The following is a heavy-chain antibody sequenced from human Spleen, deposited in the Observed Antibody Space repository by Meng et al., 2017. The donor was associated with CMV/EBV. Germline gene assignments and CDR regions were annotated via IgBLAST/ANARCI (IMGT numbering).Heavy chain of an antibody. Sequence: YGISWVRQAPGQGLEWMGWISAYNGDTNYAQKFKGRVAMTTDTSTTSAYMELRSLRSDDSAVYFCARGPYYYDTRGVLDYDYGMDVWGQGTTVTVSS. D-gene: IGHD3-22*01. V-gene: IGHV1-18*04. CDR2: ISAYNGDT. CDR1: YG. CDR3: ARGPYYYDTRGVLDYDYGMDV. J-gene: IGHJ6*02.